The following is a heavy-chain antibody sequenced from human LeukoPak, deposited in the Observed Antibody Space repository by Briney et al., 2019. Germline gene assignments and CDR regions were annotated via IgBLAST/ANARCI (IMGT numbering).Heavy chain of an antibody. CDR2: INPKSGAA. CDR1: GYTFTSYY. J-gene: IGHJ4*02. D-gene: IGHD6-13*01. CDR3: ARGAEAETSPLDF. V-gene: IGHV1-2*02. Sequence: ASVKVSCKASGYTFTSYYMHWVRQAPGQGLEWLGWINPKSGAADYAQQCRGRVTMTRDTSINTDYMEMKRVTSDDTAVYYCARGAEAETSPLDFWGQGTLVIVS.